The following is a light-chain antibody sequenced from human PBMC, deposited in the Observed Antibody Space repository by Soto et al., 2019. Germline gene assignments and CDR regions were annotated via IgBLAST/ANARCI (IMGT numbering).Light chain of an antibody. CDR2: KAS. CDR1: QSISSW. Sequence: DTQMTQSPSTLSASVGDRVTITCWASQSISSWLAWYQHKPGKAPNLLIYKASSLESGVPSRFSGSGSGTEFTLTVSSLQPDDFATYYCQQYDSYPLTFGGGTKVEIK. J-gene: IGKJ4*01. V-gene: IGKV1-5*03. CDR3: QQYDSYPLT.